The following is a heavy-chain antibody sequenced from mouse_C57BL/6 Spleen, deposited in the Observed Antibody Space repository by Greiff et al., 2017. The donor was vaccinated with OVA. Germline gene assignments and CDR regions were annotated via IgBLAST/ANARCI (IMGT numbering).Heavy chain of an antibody. CDR2: IDPSDSYT. Sequence: VQLQQPGAELVRPGTSVKLSCKASGYTFTSYWMHWVKQRPGQGLEWIGVIDPSDSYTNYNQKFKGKATLTVDTSSSTAYMQLSSLTSEDSAVYYCASFSTTVVVNWYFDVWGTGTTVTVSS. D-gene: IGHD1-1*01. CDR1: GYTFTSYW. CDR3: ASFSTTVVVNWYFDV. J-gene: IGHJ1*03. V-gene: IGHV1-59*01.